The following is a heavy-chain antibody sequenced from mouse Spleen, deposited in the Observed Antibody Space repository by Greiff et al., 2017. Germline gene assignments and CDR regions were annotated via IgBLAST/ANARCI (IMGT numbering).Heavy chain of an antibody. J-gene: IGHJ1*01. CDR1: GYTFTDYN. CDR2: INPNNGGT. V-gene: IGHV1-18*01. Sequence: VQLKQSGPELVKPGASVKIPCKASGYTFTDYNMDWVKQSHGKSLEWIGDINPNNGGTIYNQKFKGKATLTVDKSSSTAYMELRSLTSEDTAVYYCARSNYGYDWYFDVWGAGTTVTVSS. CDR3: ARSNYGYDWYFDV. D-gene: IGHD2-2*01.